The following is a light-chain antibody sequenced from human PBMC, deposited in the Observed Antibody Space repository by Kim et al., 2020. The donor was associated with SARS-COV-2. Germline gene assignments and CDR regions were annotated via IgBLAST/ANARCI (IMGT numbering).Light chain of an antibody. Sequence: GGGAANNGKSSQISNSNNKNYLAWYQQKPGQPPKLLTYWASTRESGVPDRFSGSESGTDFTLTISSLEAEDVAVYYCQQYYTTPYTFGQGTKLEI. V-gene: IGKV4-1*01. J-gene: IGKJ2*01. CDR1: QISNSNNKNY. CDR2: WAS. CDR3: QQYYTTPYT.